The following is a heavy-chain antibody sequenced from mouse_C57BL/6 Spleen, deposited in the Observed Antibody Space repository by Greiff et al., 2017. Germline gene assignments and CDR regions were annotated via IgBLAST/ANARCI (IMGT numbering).Heavy chain of an antibody. V-gene: IGHV1-61*01. J-gene: IGHJ3*01. CDR2: IYPSDSET. CDR1: GYTFTSYG. CDR3: ARGGSSGYWFAY. Sequence: QVHVKQPGPELVRPGSSVKLSCKASGYTFTSYGMDWVKQRPGQGLEWIGNIYPSDSETHYNQKFKDKATLTVDKCSSTAYMQLSSLTSEDSAVYYSARGGSSGYWFAYWGQGTLVTVSA. D-gene: IGHD3-2*02.